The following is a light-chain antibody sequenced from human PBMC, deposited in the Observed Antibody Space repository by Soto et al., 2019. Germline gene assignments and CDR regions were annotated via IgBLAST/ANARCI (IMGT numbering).Light chain of an antibody. CDR3: LQYSGYVPT. V-gene: IGKV1-5*01. CDR2: DAP. Sequence: DIQRTHSPSTRSGSLGDKGTITGRASQSISSWLAWYQQKPGKAPKLLIYDAPSLESGVPSRFSGSGSGTEFTLTISSLQPEDFATYYCLQYSGYVPTLGGGTKVDI. CDR1: QSISSW. J-gene: IGKJ4*01.